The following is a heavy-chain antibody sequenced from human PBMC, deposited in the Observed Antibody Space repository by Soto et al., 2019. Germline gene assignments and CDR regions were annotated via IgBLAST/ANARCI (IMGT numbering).Heavy chain of an antibody. J-gene: IGHJ5*02. CDR2: IYPGDSDT. Sequence: GESLKISCKGSGYSFTSYWIGWVRQMPGKGLEWMGIIYPGDSDTRYSPSFQGQVTISADKSISTAYPQWSSLKASDTAMYYCARSKPTMVRGVTWFDPWGQGTLVTVSS. CDR1: GYSFTSYW. D-gene: IGHD3-10*01. V-gene: IGHV5-51*01. CDR3: ARSKPTMVRGVTWFDP.